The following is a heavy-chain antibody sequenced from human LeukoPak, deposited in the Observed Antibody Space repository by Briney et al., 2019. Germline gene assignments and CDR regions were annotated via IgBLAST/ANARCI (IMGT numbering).Heavy chain of an antibody. D-gene: IGHD2-15*01. V-gene: IGHV4-4*02. Sequence: SETLSLTCAVSGGSISSSNWWSWVRQPPGKGLEWLGEIYHSGSTSYNPSLQSRVTISIDKSKNHFSLKLTSVTAADTAVYYCARATLGYCSGGSCYLTFDYWGQGTLVTVSS. CDR3: ARATLGYCSGGSCYLTFDY. J-gene: IGHJ4*02. CDR2: IYHSGST. CDR1: GGSISSSNW.